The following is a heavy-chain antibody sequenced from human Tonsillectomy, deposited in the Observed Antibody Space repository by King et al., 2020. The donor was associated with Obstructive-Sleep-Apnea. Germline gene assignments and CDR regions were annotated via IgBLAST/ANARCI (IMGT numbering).Heavy chain of an antibody. D-gene: IGHD5-18*01. Sequence: QLQESGPGLVKPSQTLSLTCTVSGGSINSGDYYWSWIRQHPGKGLEWIGYIYYSGSSHYNPSLKSRVTISVDTSKNQFSLRLTSVTAADTAVDYCARNPYSYGFVSWFDPWGQGTLVTVSS. CDR3: ARNPYSYGFVSWFDP. J-gene: IGHJ5*02. CDR2: IYYSGSS. CDR1: GGSINSGDYY. V-gene: IGHV4-31*03.